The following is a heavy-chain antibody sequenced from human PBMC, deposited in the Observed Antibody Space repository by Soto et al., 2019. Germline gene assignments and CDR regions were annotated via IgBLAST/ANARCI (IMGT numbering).Heavy chain of an antibody. J-gene: IGHJ5*02. V-gene: IGHV4-4*07. CDR3: ARSSHKESWFDP. Sequence: PSETLSLTCTVSGGSVSNFYWNWIRQSAGKGLEWIGRIYSSGSTNYNPSLRSRVTMSVDTSKNQFSLKLNSVTAADTAVYYCARSSHKESWFDPLGQGTWVTVSS. CDR1: GGSVSNFY. CDR2: IYSSGST. D-gene: IGHD6-13*01.